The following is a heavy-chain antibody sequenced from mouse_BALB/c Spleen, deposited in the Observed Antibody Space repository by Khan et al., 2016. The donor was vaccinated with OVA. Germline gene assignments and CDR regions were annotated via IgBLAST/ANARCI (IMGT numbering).Heavy chain of an antibody. Sequence: EVELVESGGGLVQPGGSLKLSCATSGFTFSDYYMYWVRQTPEKRLEWVAYISNRGTTTYYPDTLRGRFTISRDNAKNTLYLQMSRLKSEDTAIYFCAREGNKGGLAYWGQGTLVTVSA. CDR3: AREGNKGGLAY. J-gene: IGHJ3*01. V-gene: IGHV5-12*02. D-gene: IGHD1-1*02. CDR1: GFTFSDYY. CDR2: ISNRGTTT.